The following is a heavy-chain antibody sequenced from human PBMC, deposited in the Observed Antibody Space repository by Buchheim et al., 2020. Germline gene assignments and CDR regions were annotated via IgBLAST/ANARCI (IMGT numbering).Heavy chain of an antibody. D-gene: IGHD3/OR15-3a*01. CDR3: ARDYMISHHYYGMDV. J-gene: IGHJ6*02. CDR2: IKHDGTAQ. CDR1: GFTFSSYW. V-gene: IGHV3-7*01. Sequence: EVQLVESGGGLVQPGGSLRLSCGASGFTFSSYWMSWVRQAPGKGLELVANIKHDGTAQFYVDSVKGRFTISRDNAKNSLYLQMNSLRAEDTAVYYCARDYMISHHYYGMDVWGQGTT.